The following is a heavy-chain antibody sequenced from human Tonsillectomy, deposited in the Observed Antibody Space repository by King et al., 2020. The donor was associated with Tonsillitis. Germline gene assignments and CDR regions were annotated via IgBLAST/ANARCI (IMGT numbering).Heavy chain of an antibody. CDR1: GFTFDDYA. J-gene: IGHJ4*02. CDR2: VSWNSTSI. V-gene: IGHV3-9*01. Sequence: EVQLVESGGGLVQPGRSLRLSCVASGFTFDDYAMHWVRQGPGKGLEWVAGVSWNSTSINYADSVKGRFTVSRDNAKNSLYLQMHGLRAEDTAFYYCAKAWYNSGWCVGFDYWGPGTLVTVSS. D-gene: IGHD6-19*01. CDR3: AKAWYNSGWCVGFDY.